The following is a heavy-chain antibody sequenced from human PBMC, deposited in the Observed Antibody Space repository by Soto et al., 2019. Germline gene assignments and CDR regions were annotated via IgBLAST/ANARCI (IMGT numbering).Heavy chain of an antibody. CDR1: GGSFSGYY. V-gene: IGHV4-34*01. Sequence: SETLSLTCAVYGGSFSGYYWSWIRQPPGKGLEWIGEINHSGSTNYNPSLKSRVTISVDTSKNQFSLKLSSVTAADTAVYYCARVRGVGAAAGTGDPGYYYYMDVWGKGTTVTVSS. J-gene: IGHJ6*03. D-gene: IGHD6-13*01. CDR3: ARVRGVGAAAGTGDPGYYYYMDV. CDR2: INHSGST.